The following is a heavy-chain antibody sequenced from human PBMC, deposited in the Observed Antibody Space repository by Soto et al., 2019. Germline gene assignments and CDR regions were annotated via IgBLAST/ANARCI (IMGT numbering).Heavy chain of an antibody. J-gene: IGHJ6*02. CDR2: ILHDGSAE. CDR1: ELTFISYD. D-gene: IGHD4-4*01. V-gene: IGHV3-30*03. Sequence: GGPLRLSCAASELTFISYDMHWVRQAPGKGLEWMALILHDGSAEYYADSVKGRFTISRDNSKNTLYLQMNSLRAEDTAVYYCARSRDGYSFYYYYGMDVWGQGTTVTAS. CDR3: ARSRDGYSFYYYYGMDV.